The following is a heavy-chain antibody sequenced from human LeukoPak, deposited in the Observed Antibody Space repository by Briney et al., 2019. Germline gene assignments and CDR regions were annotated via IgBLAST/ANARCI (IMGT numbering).Heavy chain of an antibody. Sequence: SETLSLTCAVYGGSFSGYYWSWIRQPPGKGLEWIGEINHSGSTNYNPSLKSRVTISVDTSKNQFSLKLSSVTAADTAVYYCARGRGYYDSSGYYRLMYYFDYWGQGTLVSVSS. CDR3: ARGRGYYDSSGYYRLMYYFDY. D-gene: IGHD3-22*01. V-gene: IGHV4-34*01. CDR2: INHSGST. J-gene: IGHJ4*02. CDR1: GGSFSGYY.